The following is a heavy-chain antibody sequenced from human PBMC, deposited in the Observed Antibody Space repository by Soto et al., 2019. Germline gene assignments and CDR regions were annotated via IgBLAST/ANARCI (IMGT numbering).Heavy chain of an antibody. V-gene: IGHV4-59*12. CDR1: GGTISSYY. CDR2: IYSRGTT. CDR3: ATGRISRGLDV. Sequence: ETLSLTCSVSGGTISSYYWSWIRQPPGKGLEWIGYIYSRGTTSYNPSLKSRATILVETSKNQFSLRLTSVTATDTAVYYCATGRISRGLDVWGQGTTVTVSS. J-gene: IGHJ6*02.